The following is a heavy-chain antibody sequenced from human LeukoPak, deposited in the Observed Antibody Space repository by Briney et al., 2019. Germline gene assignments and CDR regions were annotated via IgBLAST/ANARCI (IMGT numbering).Heavy chain of an antibody. J-gene: IGHJ6*04. V-gene: IGHV3-48*03. Sequence: GGSLRLSCAASGFTFSSYEMNWVRQAPGKGLEGVSYISSSGSTIYYADSVKGRFTISRDNAKNSLYLQMNSLRAEDTAVYYCARRGVPAAIRYYYYGMDVWGKGTTVTVSS. CDR3: ARRGVPAAIRYYYYGMDV. CDR1: GFTFSSYE. D-gene: IGHD2-2*01. CDR2: ISSSGSTI.